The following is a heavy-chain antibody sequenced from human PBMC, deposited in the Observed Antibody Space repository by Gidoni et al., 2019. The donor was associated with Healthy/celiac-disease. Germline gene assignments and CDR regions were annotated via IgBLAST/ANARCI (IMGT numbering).Heavy chain of an antibody. J-gene: IGHJ5*02. CDR1: GFTFSSYS. Sequence: SCAASGFTFSSYSMNWVRQAPGTGLEWVSSISSSRSYIYYADSVKGRFTISRDNAKNSLYLQMNSRRAEDTAVYYCARGAAAAGRSNWFDPWGQGTLVTVSS. CDR3: ARGAAAAGRSNWFDP. D-gene: IGHD6-13*01. V-gene: IGHV3-21*01. CDR2: ISSSRSYI.